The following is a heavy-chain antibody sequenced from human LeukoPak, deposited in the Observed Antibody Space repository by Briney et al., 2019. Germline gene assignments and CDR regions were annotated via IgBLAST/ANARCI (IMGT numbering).Heavy chain of an antibody. CDR2: ISSSSSYI. J-gene: IGHJ4*02. Sequence: GGSLRLSCAASGFTFSSYSMTWVRQAPGKGLEWVSSISSSSSYIYYADSVKGRFTISRDNAKNSLYLQMNSLRAEGTAVYYCARGYSSGWPPDYWGQGTLVTVSS. CDR1: GFTFSSYS. V-gene: IGHV3-21*01. D-gene: IGHD6-19*01. CDR3: ARGYSSGWPPDY.